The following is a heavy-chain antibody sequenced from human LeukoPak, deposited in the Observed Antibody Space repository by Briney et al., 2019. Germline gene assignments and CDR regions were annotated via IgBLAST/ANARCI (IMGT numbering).Heavy chain of an antibody. Sequence: GGSLRLSCAASGFTFDDYAMHWVRHAPGKGLEWVSSISWNNGGIGYAEYVQERLTISRDNSKNSLYLQMHSLRTEDTALYYCAKDYASDYYGSGSYLDYWGQGTLVTVSS. V-gene: IGHV3-9*01. CDR2: ISWNNGGI. J-gene: IGHJ4*02. D-gene: IGHD3-10*01. CDR3: AKDYASDYYGSGSYLDY. CDR1: GFTFDDYA.